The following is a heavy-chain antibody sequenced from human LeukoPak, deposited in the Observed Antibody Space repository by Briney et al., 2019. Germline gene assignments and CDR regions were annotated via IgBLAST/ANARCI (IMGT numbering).Heavy chain of an antibody. D-gene: IGHD3-10*01. J-gene: IGHJ6*02. CDR2: INPNSGGT. CDR1: GYTFTGYY. Sequence: ASVKVSCKASGYTFTGYYMHWVRQAPGQGLEWMGWINPNSGGTNYAQKFQGWVTMTRDTSISTAYMELSRLRSDDTAVYYCARGGITMVRGVIGPYYYYGMDVWGQGTTVTVSS. CDR3: ARGGITMVRGVIGPYYYYGMDV. V-gene: IGHV1-2*04.